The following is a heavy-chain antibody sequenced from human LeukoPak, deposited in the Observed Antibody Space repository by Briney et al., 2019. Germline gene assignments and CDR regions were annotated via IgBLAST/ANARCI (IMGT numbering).Heavy chain of an antibody. CDR3: ARATKRWLQLGDAFDI. CDR2: IYYSGST. Sequence: NPSETLSLTCTVSGGSISSGGYYWSWIRQHPGKGLEWIGYIYYSGSTYYNPSLKSRVTISVDTSKNQFSLKLSSVTAADTAVYYCARATKRWLQLGDAFDIWGQGTMVTVSS. CDR1: GGSISSGGYY. J-gene: IGHJ3*02. V-gene: IGHV4-31*03. D-gene: IGHD5-24*01.